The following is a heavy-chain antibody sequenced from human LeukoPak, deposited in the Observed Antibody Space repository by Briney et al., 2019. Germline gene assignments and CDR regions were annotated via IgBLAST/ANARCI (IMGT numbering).Heavy chain of an antibody. D-gene: IGHD2-2*01. CDR3: ARALGYCSSTSCLWTLFWFDP. CDR1: GGTFSSYA. V-gene: IGHV1-69*13. Sequence: ASVKVSCKASGGTFSSYAISWVRQAPGQGLEWMGGIIPIFGTANYAQKFQGRVTITADESTSTAYMELSSLRSEDTAVYYCARALGYCSSTSCLWTLFWFDPWGQGTLVTVSS. J-gene: IGHJ5*02. CDR2: IIPIFGTA.